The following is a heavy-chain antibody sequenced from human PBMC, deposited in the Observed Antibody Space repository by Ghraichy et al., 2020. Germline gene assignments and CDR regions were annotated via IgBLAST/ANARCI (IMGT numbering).Heavy chain of an antibody. CDR1: GDSVSSNTAA. D-gene: IGHD2-15*01. Sequence: SQTLSLTCAISGDSVSSNTAAWNWVRQSPSRGLEWLGRTYYRSKWSNDYAVSVKSRITINRATSKNQFSLQLNSMTPEDTALYYCARQSGGGFDYWGQGTLVTVSS. CDR2: TYYRSKWSN. CDR3: ARQSGGGFDY. J-gene: IGHJ4*02. V-gene: IGHV6-1*01.